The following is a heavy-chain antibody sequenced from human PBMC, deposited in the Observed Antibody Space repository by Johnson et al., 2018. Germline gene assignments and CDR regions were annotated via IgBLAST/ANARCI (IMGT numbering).Heavy chain of an antibody. J-gene: IGHJ6*02. D-gene: IGHD1/OR15-1a*01. V-gene: IGHV3-33*03. CDR1: GFIFSNYG. Sequence: QVQLVESGGGMVQPGTSLRLSCAASGFIFSNYGIHWVRQAPGKGLEWVALIWYDGSNKYYADSVRGRFTVSRDNSKSTVYLQMNSLRAEDTAVYYCAKEQAEHLYYYYALDVWGQGTTVTVSS. CDR3: AKEQAEHLYYYYALDV. CDR2: IWYDGSNK.